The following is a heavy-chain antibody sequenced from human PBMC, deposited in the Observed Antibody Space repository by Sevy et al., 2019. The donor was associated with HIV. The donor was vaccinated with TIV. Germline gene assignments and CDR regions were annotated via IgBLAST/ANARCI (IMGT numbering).Heavy chain of an antibody. CDR2: IKQDGSVK. CDR1: GFTFANAW. CDR3: VRAIAADGSF. J-gene: IGHJ4*02. Sequence: GGSLRLSCAASGFTFANAWMNWVRQAPGKGLEWVANIKQDGSVKYYVDSVKGRFTISRDNARNLLYLQMNSLRAEDTALYYCVRAIAADGSFWGQGTLVTVSS. D-gene: IGHD6-13*01. V-gene: IGHV3-7*01.